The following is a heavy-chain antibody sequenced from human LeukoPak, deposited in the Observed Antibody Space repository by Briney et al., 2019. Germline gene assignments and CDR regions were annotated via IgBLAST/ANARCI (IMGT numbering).Heavy chain of an antibody. V-gene: IGHV1-46*01. CDR3: AGTYYDFWSGFGYYYYGMDV. J-gene: IGHJ6*02. CDR2: INPSGGST. CDR1: GYTFTAYY. D-gene: IGHD3-3*01. Sequence: GASVKVSCKASGYTFTAYYMHWVRQAPGQGLEWMGIINPSGGSTSYAQKFQGRVTMTRDTSTSTVYMELSSLRSEDTAVYYCAGTYYDFWSGFGYYYYGMDVWGQGTTVTVSS.